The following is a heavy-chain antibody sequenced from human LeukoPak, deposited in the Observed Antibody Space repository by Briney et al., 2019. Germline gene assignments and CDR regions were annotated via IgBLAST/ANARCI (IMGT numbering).Heavy chain of an antibody. Sequence: SETLSLTCTVSGGSIISTTYYWGWIRQPPGKGLEWIGTIYYSGTTFYNPSLKSRVTMSVDTSKNQFSLKLSSVTAADTAVYYCARQTNTIYSNLDYWGQGTLVTVSS. J-gene: IGHJ4*02. D-gene: IGHD2-21*01. CDR3: ARQTNTIYSNLDY. CDR1: GGSIISTTYY. V-gene: IGHV4-39*01. CDR2: IYYSGTT.